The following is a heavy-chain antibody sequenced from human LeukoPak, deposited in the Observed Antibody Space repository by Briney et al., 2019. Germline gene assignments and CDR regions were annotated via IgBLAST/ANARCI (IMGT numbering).Heavy chain of an antibody. CDR2: TNPNSGAT. CDR3: ARGEDIGYCSRITCWWEWFDP. J-gene: IGHJ5*02. CDR1: GYTFTGYQ. V-gene: IGHV1-2*02. D-gene: IGHD2-2*01. Sequence: GASVKVSCKASGYTFTGYQMHWVRQAPGQGLEWMGWTNPNSGATNYAQKFQGRVTMTGDTSISTVYMELSRLTSDDTAVYYCARGEDIGYCSRITCWWEWFDPWGQGTLVTVSS.